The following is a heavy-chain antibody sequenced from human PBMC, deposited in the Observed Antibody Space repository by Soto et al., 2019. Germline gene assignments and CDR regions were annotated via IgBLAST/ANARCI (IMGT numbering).Heavy chain of an antibody. CDR2: IKSKTDGGTT. D-gene: IGHD3-22*01. J-gene: IGHJ5*02. CDR3: TIPRGPMIRP. V-gene: IGHV3-15*01. Sequence: GGSLRLSCAASGFTFSSDWMHWVRQAPGKGLVWVGRIKSKTDGGTTDYAAPVKGRFTISRDDSKNTMYLQMNSLKTEDTAVYYCTIPRGPMIRPWGQGTLVTVSS. CDR1: GFTFSSDW.